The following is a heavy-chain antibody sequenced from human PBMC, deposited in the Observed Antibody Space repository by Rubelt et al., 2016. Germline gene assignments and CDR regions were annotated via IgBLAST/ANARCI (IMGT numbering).Heavy chain of an antibody. CDR3: AWAGKYSIGKNYYYYYGMDD. J-gene: IGHJ6*02. V-gene: IGHV3-33*01. CDR1: GFTFSSYG. D-gene: IGHD6-19*01. Sequence: QVQLVESGGGVVQPGRSLRLSCAASGFTFSSYGMHWVRQAPGKGLEWVAVIWYDGSNKYYADSVKGRFTISRDNSKNTLYLQMNSLRAEDTAWYYCAWAGKYSIGKNYYYYYGMDDWGQGTTVTVSS. CDR2: IWYDGSNK.